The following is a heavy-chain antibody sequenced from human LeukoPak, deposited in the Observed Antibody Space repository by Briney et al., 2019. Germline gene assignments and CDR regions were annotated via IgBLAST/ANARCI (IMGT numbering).Heavy chain of an antibody. CDR3: ARPGYCSGTSCYYFDS. CDR1: GFTFSYYW. J-gene: IGHJ4*02. Sequence: GGSLRLSCAASGFTFSYYWMSWVRQAPGQGLEWVAYIDQDGSEKYYVDSVKGRFTISRDNAKNSLYLQMNSLRAEDTAVYYCARPGYCSGTSCYYFDSWGQGTLVTVSS. V-gene: IGHV3-7*01. D-gene: IGHD2-2*01. CDR2: IDQDGSEK.